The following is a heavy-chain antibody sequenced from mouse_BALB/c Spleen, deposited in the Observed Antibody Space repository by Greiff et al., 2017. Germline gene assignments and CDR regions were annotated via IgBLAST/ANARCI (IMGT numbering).Heavy chain of an antibody. Sequence: QVTLKESGPGILQPSQTLSLTCSFSGFSLSTSGMGVSWIRQPSGKGLEWLAHIYWDDDKRYNPSLKSRLTISKDTSRNPVFLKITSVDTADTATYYCARPPSSYGYFDVWGAGTTVTVSS. J-gene: IGHJ1*01. V-gene: IGHV8-12*01. CDR2: IYWDDDK. CDR3: ARPPSSYGYFDV. D-gene: IGHD1-1*01. CDR1: GFSLSTSGMG.